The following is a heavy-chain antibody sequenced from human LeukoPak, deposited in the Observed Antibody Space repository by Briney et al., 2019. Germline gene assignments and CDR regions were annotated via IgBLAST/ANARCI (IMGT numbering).Heavy chain of an antibody. CDR2: ISWNSGSI. V-gene: IGHV3-9*01. D-gene: IGHD3-16*02. J-gene: IGHJ4*02. CDR3: ATVSRWGSYQFDY. Sequence: GGSLRLSCAASGFTFDDYAMHWVRHAPGKGLEWVSGISWNSGSIGYADSVKGRFTISRDNAKNSLYLQMNSLRAEDTAVYYCATVSRWGSYQFDYWGQGTLVTVSS. CDR1: GFTFDDYA.